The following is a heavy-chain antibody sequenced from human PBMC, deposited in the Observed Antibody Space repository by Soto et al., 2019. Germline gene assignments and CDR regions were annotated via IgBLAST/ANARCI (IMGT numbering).Heavy chain of an antibody. V-gene: IGHV3-30-3*01. CDR2: ISENGDRQ. CDR3: ARRLAPSVSALGY. Sequence: QPGGSLRLSCTVSGLTFSSSSVHWVRQAPGKGLEWVAVISENGDRQYSTDSVRGRFLVSRDTFNSTIYLQMNSLRPEDTGEYFCARRLAPSVSALGYWGQGALVTVSS. D-gene: IGHD1-26*01. CDR1: GLTFSSSS. J-gene: IGHJ4*02.